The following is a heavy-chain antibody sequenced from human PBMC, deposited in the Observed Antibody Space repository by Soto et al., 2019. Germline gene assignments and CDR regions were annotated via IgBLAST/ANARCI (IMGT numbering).Heavy chain of an antibody. CDR3: ARGGYSGYELHFDY. V-gene: IGHV1-69*02. CDR1: GGTFSSYT. D-gene: IGHD5-12*01. Sequence: QVQLVQSGAEVKKPGSSVKVSCKASGGTFSSYTISWVRQAPGQGLEWMGRIIPILGIANYAQKLQGRVTITANKSTSTAYMELSSLRSEDTAVYYCARGGYSGYELHFDYWGQGTLVTLSS. J-gene: IGHJ4*02. CDR2: IIPILGIA.